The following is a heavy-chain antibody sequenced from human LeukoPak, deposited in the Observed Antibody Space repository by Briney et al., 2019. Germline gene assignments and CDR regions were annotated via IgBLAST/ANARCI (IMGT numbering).Heavy chain of an antibody. V-gene: IGHV3-30*18. CDR1: GFTFSSYG. CDR2: ISYDGSNK. J-gene: IGHJ6*02. Sequence: GGSLRLSCAASGFTFSSYGMHWARQAPGKGLGGMAVISYDGSNKYSADSVKGRFTISRDNSKNTLYLQMNSLRAEDTAVYYCAKDRLGYYYGMDVWGQGTTVTVSS. D-gene: IGHD6-25*01. CDR3: AKDRLGYYYGMDV.